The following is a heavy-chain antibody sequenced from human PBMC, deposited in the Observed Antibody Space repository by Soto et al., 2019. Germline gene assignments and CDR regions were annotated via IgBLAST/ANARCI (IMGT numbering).Heavy chain of an antibody. CDR2: ITLYNGNT. CDR3: AKLALYYDILTGPDY. CDR1: GYAFTCCS. Sequence: SVKVSCKASGYAFTCCSLHWLQQAPGQGLERMRWITLYNGNTNYAKKFQGRVTITRDMSLRTAYIELSSLRSEDTAVYYCAKLALYYDILTGPDYWGQGTLVTVSS. V-gene: IGHV1-45*02. J-gene: IGHJ4*02. D-gene: IGHD3-9*01.